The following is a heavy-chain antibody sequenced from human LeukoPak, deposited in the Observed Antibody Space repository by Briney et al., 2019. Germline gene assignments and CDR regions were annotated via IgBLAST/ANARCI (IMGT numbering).Heavy chain of an antibody. V-gene: IGHV1-46*01. Sequence: ASVTVSFTPSGYTFTIYYMHWVRQAPGQGLEWMGIINPNGGSTSCAQKFQGRVTMTRDTSTSTVYMELSSLRSEDTAVYYCARINRGHSSSFFDYWGQGTLVTVS. J-gene: IGHJ4*02. CDR2: INPNGGST. CDR3: ARINRGHSSSFFDY. D-gene: IGHD6-6*01. CDR1: GYTFTIYY.